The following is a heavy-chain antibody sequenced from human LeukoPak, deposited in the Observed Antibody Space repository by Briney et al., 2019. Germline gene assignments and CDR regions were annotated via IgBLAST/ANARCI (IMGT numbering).Heavy chain of an antibody. V-gene: IGHV3-74*01. J-gene: IGHJ4*02. Sequence: GKGLVWVSRINSDGSSTSYADSVKGRFTISRDNAKNTLYLQMNSLRAEDTAVYYCVKSFDCWGQGTLVTVSS. CDR3: VKSFDC. CDR2: INSDGSST.